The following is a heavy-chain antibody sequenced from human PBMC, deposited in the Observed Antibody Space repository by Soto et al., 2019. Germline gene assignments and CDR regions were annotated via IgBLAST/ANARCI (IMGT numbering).Heavy chain of an antibody. CDR1: GNNSKKNV. Sequence: QVQLMQSGAEIKKPGPSLKVSCKTLGNNSKKNVLIWVGKALGQGFEWMGGTIPALGKTHYIEKFQGRVTITVDDATRTVYMEVRDLTSEDTAIYYCARGPFRPSAMDVWGQGTTVTVSS. D-gene: IGHD3-10*01. CDR3: ARGPFRPSAMDV. CDR2: TIPALGKT. J-gene: IGHJ6*02. V-gene: IGHV1-69*01.